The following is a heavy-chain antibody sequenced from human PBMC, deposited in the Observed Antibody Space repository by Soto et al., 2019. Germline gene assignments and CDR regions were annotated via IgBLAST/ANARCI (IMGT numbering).Heavy chain of an antibody. J-gene: IGHJ4*02. CDR1: GGSISSTSYY. D-gene: IGHD3-9*01. Sequence: SETLSLTCTVSGGSISSTSYYWGWIRQPPGKGLEWIGSIYYSGSTYYNPSLKSRVTISVDTSKNQFSLKLNSVTAADTAVYYCAKAFKFFDCLLLRGLGGYFAYWGGGTLVTVSS. CDR3: AKAFKFFDCLLLRGLGGYFAY. V-gene: IGHV4-39*01. CDR2: IYYSGST.